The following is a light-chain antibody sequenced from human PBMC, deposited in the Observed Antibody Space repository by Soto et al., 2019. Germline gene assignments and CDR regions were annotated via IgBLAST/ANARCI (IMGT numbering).Light chain of an antibody. Sequence: EIVLTQSPGTLSLSPGERATLSCRASQSVSSSYLAWYQQKPGQAPRLLIYGVSSRATGIADRFSGSGSGTDFTLTISGLEPEDFAVYYCQQYGSPSGTFGQGTKVVIK. CDR1: QSVSSSY. J-gene: IGKJ1*01. CDR2: GVS. CDR3: QQYGSPSGT. V-gene: IGKV3-20*01.